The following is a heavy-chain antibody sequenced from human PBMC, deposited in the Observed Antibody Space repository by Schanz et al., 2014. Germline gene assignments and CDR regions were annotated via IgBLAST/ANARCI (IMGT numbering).Heavy chain of an antibody. D-gene: IGHD6-13*01. CDR3: ARVDGGSWYPRY. CDR1: GFTFSSYG. J-gene: IGHJ4*02. V-gene: IGHV3-30*03. Sequence: QVQLVESGGGVAQPGRSLRLSCAASGFTFSSYGMHWVRQAPGKGLEWVAVILYDGSNKYYADSVKGRFTISRDNGKKSMYLQMNSLRAEDTAVYYCARVDGGSWYPRYWGQGTLVTVSS. CDR2: ILYDGSNK.